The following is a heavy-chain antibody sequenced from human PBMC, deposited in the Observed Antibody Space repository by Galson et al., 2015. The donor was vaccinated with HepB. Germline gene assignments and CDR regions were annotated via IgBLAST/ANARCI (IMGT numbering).Heavy chain of an antibody. CDR3: ARAMVRGVYYYYGMDV. CDR1: GFTVSSNY. Sequence: SLRLSCAASGFTVSSNYMSWVRQAPGKGLEWVSVIYSGGSTYYADSVKGRFTISRDNSKNTLYLQMNSLRAEDTAVYYCARAMVRGVYYYYGMDVWGQGTTVTVSS. CDR2: IYSGGST. V-gene: IGHV3-66*01. D-gene: IGHD3-10*01. J-gene: IGHJ6*02.